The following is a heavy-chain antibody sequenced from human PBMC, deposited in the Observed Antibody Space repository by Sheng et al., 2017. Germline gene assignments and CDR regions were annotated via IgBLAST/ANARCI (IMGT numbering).Heavy chain of an antibody. CDR3: ARVHGSGRFQYYFEY. CDR2: MSSTGRT. J-gene: IGHJ4*02. CDR1: GGSLSSSVYY. Sequence: QLQLQESGPGLVKPSETLSLTCAVSGGSLSSSVYYWGWIRQPPGKGLKWIGIMSSTGRTFYNPSLRSRVTISVDTSKNQFSLKLNSVTAADTAMYYCARVHGSGRFQYYFEYWGQGTLVTVSS. V-gene: IGHV4-39*07. D-gene: IGHD3-10*01.